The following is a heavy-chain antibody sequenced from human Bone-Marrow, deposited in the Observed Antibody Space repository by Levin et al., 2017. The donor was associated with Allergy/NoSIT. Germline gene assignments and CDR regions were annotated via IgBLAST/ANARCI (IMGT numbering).Heavy chain of an antibody. V-gene: IGHV3-21*04. D-gene: IGHD3-22*01. Sequence: SCAASGFTFSTYSMTWVRQAPGKGLEWVASITSTSSHRYYADSVSGRFSVSRDDAKNSVYLQMNSLTGADTAVYFCASDSRQGSSGWYESWGQGTLVTVSS. J-gene: IGHJ5*01. CDR2: ITSTSSHR. CDR1: GFTFSTYS. CDR3: ASDSRQGSSGWYES.